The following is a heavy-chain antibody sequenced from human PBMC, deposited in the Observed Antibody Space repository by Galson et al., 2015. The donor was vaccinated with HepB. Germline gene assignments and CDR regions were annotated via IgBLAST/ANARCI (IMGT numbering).Heavy chain of an antibody. V-gene: IGHV4-59*01. D-gene: IGHD6-6*01. CDR3: ARVAYSSSDDYHFDY. CDR1: GGSISSYY. J-gene: IGHJ4*02. Sequence: SETLSLTCTVSGGSISSYYWSWIRQPPGKGLEWIGYIYYSGNTNYKPSLKSRVTISVDTSKNQFSLKLSSVTAADTAVYYCARVAYSSSDDYHFDYWGQGTLVTVSS. CDR2: IYYSGNT.